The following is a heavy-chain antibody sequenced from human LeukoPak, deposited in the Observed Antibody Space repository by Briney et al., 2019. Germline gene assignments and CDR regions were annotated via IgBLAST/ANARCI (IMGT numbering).Heavy chain of an antibody. Sequence: SETLSLTCTVSGGSISSYYWSWIRQPPGKGLEWIGYIYYSGSTNYNPSLKSRVTISVDTSKNQFSLKLSSVTAADTAVYYCARENREGYYDSSGTDAFDIWGQGTMVTVSS. J-gene: IGHJ3*02. CDR3: ARENREGYYDSSGTDAFDI. CDR2: IYYSGST. V-gene: IGHV4-59*01. D-gene: IGHD3-22*01. CDR1: GGSISSYY.